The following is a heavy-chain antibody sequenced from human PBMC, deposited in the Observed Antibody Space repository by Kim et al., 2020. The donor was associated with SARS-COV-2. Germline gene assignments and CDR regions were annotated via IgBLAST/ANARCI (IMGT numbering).Heavy chain of an antibody. CDR1: GYSFTNYA. CDR2: INTNIGSP. CDR3: ASQYGTVGSILFDI. Sequence: ASVKVSCKASGYSFTNYAMNWVRQAPAHGLEWMGWINTNIGSPTYAQGFTGRFVFSLDTSVSTAYLQISSLKAEGTAVYYCASQYGTVGSILFDIWGQGTMVTVSS. J-gene: IGHJ3*02. D-gene: IGHD3-10*01. V-gene: IGHV7-4-1*02.